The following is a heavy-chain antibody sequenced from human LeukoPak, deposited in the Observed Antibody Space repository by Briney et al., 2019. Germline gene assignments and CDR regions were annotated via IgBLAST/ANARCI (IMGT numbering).Heavy chain of an antibody. Sequence: GGSLSLSCAASGFTISSYAMSWVRQAPGKGLEWISAISGSGGSTYYAASVKGRFIISGDYSKNTRYRQMNSLRAEDTAVYYCPKYCSGGSCYPSYGDYVGYWGQGTLVTVSS. D-gene: IGHD2-15*01. J-gene: IGHJ4*02. CDR2: ISGSGGST. CDR3: PKYCSGGSCYPSYGDYVGY. CDR1: GFTISSYA. V-gene: IGHV3-23*01.